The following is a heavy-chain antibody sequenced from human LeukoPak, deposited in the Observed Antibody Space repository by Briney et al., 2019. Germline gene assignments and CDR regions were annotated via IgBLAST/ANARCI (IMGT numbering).Heavy chain of an antibody. Sequence: SETLSLTCAVYGGSFSGYYWSWIRQPPGKGLEWIGEINHSGSTNYNPSLKSRVTISVDTSKNQFSLKLSSVTAADTAVYYCARHAGLRIAAAGFDYWGQGTLVTVSS. CDR1: GGSFSGYY. D-gene: IGHD6-13*01. CDR3: ARHAGLRIAAAGFDY. CDR2: INHSGST. J-gene: IGHJ4*02. V-gene: IGHV4-34*01.